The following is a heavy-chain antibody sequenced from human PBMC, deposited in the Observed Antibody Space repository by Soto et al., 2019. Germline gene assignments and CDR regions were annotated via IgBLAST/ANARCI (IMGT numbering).Heavy chain of an antibody. J-gene: IGHJ6*01. CDR1: GYTFTSYG. D-gene: IGHD3-3*01. CDR2: ISAYNGNT. CDR3: ARDTVLEWLLATSPYYYCYYGLGG. V-gene: IGHV1-18*04. Sequence: VSVKVSCKASGYTFTSYGISWVRQAPGQGLEWMGWISAYNGNTNYAQKLQGRVTMTTDTSTSTAYMELRSLRSDDTAVYYCARDTVLEWLLATSPYYYCYYGLGGWERGTRGAVGS.